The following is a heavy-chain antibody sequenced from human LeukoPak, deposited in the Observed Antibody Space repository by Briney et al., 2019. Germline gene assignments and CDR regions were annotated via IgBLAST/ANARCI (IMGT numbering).Heavy chain of an antibody. V-gene: IGHV3-7*01. J-gene: IGHJ6*03. CDR3: ARTYDSSGYYWWDYYYMDV. Sequence: PGGSLRLSCAASGFTFSSYWMSWVRQAPGKGLEWVANIKQDGSEKYYVDSVKGRFTISRDNAKNSLYLQMNSLRAGDTAVYYCARTYDSSGYYWWDYYYMDVWGKGTTVTVSS. D-gene: IGHD3-22*01. CDR1: GFTFSSYW. CDR2: IKQDGSEK.